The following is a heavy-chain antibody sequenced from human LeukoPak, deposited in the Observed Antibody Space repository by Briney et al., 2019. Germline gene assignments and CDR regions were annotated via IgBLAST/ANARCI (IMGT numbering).Heavy chain of an antibody. CDR3: ARDKDSSGYYYVAAFSAQHHDAFDI. Sequence: ASVKVSCKASGYTFTSYGISWVRQAPGQGLEWMGWISAYNGNTNYAQKLQGRVTMTTDTSTSTAYMELRSLRSDDTAVYYCARDKDSSGYYYVAAFSAQHHDAFDIWGQGTMVTVSS. V-gene: IGHV1-18*01. J-gene: IGHJ3*02. CDR2: ISAYNGNT. CDR1: GYTFTSYG. D-gene: IGHD3-22*01.